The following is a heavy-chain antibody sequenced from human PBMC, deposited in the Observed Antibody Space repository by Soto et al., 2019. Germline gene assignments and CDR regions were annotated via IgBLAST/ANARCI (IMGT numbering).Heavy chain of an antibody. Sequence: ASVKVSCKASGYTFTSYDINWVRQATGQGLEWMGWMNPNSANTGYAQKFQGRVTMTRNTSISTAYMELSSLRSEDTAVYYCARMGDYGVGHYYYRMDVWGQGTTVTVSS. V-gene: IGHV1-8*01. CDR1: GYTFTSYD. CDR3: ARMGDYGVGHYYYRMDV. CDR2: MNPNSANT. D-gene: IGHD4-17*01. J-gene: IGHJ6*02.